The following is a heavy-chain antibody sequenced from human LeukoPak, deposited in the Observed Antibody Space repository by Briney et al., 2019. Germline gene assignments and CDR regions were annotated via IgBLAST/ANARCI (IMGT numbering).Heavy chain of an antibody. V-gene: IGHV3-23*01. D-gene: IGHD2-2*01. Sequence: GGSLRLSCAASGFTFSSYGMNWVRQAPGKGLEWVSAISGSGGSTYYADSVKGRFTISRDNSKNTLYLQMNSLRAEDTAVYYCAKDALLRYCGSTRCPLDYWGQGTLVTVSS. CDR1: GFTFSSYG. J-gene: IGHJ4*02. CDR2: ISGSGGST. CDR3: AKDALLRYCGSTRCPLDY.